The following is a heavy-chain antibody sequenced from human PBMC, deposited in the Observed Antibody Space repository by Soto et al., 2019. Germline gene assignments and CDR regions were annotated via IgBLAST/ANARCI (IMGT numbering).Heavy chain of an antibody. V-gene: IGHV3-23*01. J-gene: IGHJ4*02. CDR2: ISGSGGST. CDR3: AKDPFDY. Sequence: SLRVSFAASGFTLSSYAMSWVRQAPGKGVEWASAISGSGGSTYYAEFVKVLVTISRDNSKNTMYLQKNRMKAESRCGSESAKDPFDYWGQGTLVTVS. CDR1: GFTLSSYA.